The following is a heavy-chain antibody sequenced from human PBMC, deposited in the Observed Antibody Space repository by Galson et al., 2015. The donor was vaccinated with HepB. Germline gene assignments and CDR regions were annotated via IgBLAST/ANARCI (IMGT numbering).Heavy chain of an antibody. J-gene: IGHJ2*01. V-gene: IGHV4-34*01. CDR3: ARGHYYYDSSGYYREYWYFDL. CDR1: GGSFSGYY. D-gene: IGHD3-22*01. CDR2: SSPSGST. Sequence: LSLTCAVYGGSFSGYYWSWIRQPPGKGLEWIGESSPSGSTNYNPSLKSRVTISVDTSKNQFSLKLNSVTAADTAVYYCARGHYYYDSSGYYREYWYFDLWGRGTLVTVSS.